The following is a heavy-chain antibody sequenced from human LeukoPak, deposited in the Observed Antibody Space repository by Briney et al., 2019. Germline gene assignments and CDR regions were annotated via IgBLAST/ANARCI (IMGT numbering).Heavy chain of an antibody. CDR3: VRDLGGRSGH. Sequence: GGSLRLSCAASGFTFSSNWMHWVRQAPGKGLMWVSRINEDGSTTNYADSVKGRSTIFRDNAKNTLYLQMNSLRAEDTAVYYCVRDLGGRSGHWGQGTLVTVSS. J-gene: IGHJ4*02. CDR1: GFTFSSNW. CDR2: INEDGSTT. D-gene: IGHD1-26*01. V-gene: IGHV3-74*01.